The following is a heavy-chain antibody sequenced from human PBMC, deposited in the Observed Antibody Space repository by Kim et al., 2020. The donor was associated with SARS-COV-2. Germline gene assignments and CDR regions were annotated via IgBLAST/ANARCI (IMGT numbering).Heavy chain of an antibody. CDR1: GYTFTSNT. J-gene: IGHJ4*02. CDR3: ARDGTTRNGEYYSDY. CDR2: INVANGNR. Sequence: ASVKVSCKASGYTFTSNTLNWVRQAPGQGLEWMGGINVANGNRKYLQKFQDRITITRDTSTTTAYMELRSLTTEDTAVYYCARDGTTRNGEYYSDYWGQGTLVTVSS. V-gene: IGHV1-3*01. D-gene: IGHD1-1*01.